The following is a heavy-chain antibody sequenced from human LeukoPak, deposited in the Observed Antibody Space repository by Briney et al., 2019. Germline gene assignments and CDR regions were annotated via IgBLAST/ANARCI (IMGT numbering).Heavy chain of an antibody. CDR2: IYYSGST. J-gene: IGHJ3*02. CDR3: ARAPRYYYDSSGYLNAAFDI. Sequence: PSQTLSLTCTVSGGSISSGDYYWSWIRQPPGKGLEWIGYIYYSGSTYYNPSLKSRVTISVDTSKNQFSLKLSSVTAADTAVYYCARAPRYYYDSSGYLNAAFDIWGQGTMVTVSS. CDR1: GGSISSGDYY. V-gene: IGHV4-30-4*01. D-gene: IGHD3-22*01.